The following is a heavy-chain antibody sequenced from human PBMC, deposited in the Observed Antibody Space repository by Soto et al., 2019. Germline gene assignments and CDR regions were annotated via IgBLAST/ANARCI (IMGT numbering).Heavy chain of an antibody. J-gene: IGHJ2*01. Sequence: KGLKLVAVISYDGSNKYYADSVKGRFTISRDNSKNTLYLQMNSLRAEDTAVYYCAIFFFQAEDGIRDL. CDR2: ISYDGSNK. D-gene: IGHD2-21*01. CDR3: AIFFFQAEDGIRDL. V-gene: IGHV3-30*03.